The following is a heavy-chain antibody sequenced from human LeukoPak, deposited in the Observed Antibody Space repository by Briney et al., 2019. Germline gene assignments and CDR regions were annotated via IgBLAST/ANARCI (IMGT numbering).Heavy chain of an antibody. CDR3: ARHLDYGEANFDY. J-gene: IGHJ4*02. CDR1: GGSIGSHY. D-gene: IGHD4-17*01. CDR2: IYYSGST. Sequence: SETLSLTCTVSGGSIGSHYWSWIRQPPGKGLEWIGYIYYSGSTNYNPSLKSRVTISVDTSKNQFSLKLSSVTAADTAMYYCARHLDYGEANFDYWGQGSLVTVSS. V-gene: IGHV4-59*08.